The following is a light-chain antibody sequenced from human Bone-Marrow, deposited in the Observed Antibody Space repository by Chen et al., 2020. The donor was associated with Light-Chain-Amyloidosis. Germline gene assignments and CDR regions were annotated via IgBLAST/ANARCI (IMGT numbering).Light chain of an antibody. CDR3: QQRSHWPYT. V-gene: IGKV3-11*01. Sequence: DIVLTQSPATLSLSPGEGATLSCRASRSVGGSLVWLQQQPGQAPRLLIYDASNRATGIPARFSGSGSGTDFTLTISSLEPEDFAVYYCQQRSHWPYTFGQGTKLEIK. CDR2: DAS. CDR1: RSVGGS. J-gene: IGKJ2*01.